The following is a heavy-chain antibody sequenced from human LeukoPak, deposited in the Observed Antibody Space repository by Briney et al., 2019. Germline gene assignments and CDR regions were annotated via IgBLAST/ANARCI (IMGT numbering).Heavy chain of an antibody. CDR1: GGSFSGYY. D-gene: IGHD6-19*01. CDR3: ARLGYSSGWYDYFDY. CDR2: INHSGST. Sequence: SETLSLTCAVYGGSFSGYYWSWIRQPPGKGLEWIGEINHSGSTNYNPSFKSRVTISADTSKTQFSLKLSSVTAADTAVYYCARLGYSSGWYDYFDYWGQGTLVTVSS. J-gene: IGHJ4*02. V-gene: IGHV4-34*01.